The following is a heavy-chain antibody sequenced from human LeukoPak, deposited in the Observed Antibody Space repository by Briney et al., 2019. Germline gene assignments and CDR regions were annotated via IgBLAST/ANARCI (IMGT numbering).Heavy chain of an antibody. J-gene: IGHJ6*02. CDR2: ISGSGGST. CDR1: GFTFSSYA. CDR3: AKGAYGDYVSDYYYYGMDV. V-gene: IGHV3-23*01. D-gene: IGHD4-17*01. Sequence: GGSLRLSCAASGFTFSSYAMSLVRQAPGKGLEWVSAISGSGGSTYYADSVKGRFTISRDNSKNTLYLQMNSLRAEDTAVYYCAKGAYGDYVSDYYYYGMDVWGQGTTVTVSS.